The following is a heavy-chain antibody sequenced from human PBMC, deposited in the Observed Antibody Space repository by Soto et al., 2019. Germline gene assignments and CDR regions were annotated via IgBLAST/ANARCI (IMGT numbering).Heavy chain of an antibody. CDR1: GFTFRTYS. V-gene: IGHV3-48*02. CDR3: ARCGEPLLPSGMDV. D-gene: IGHD1-26*01. J-gene: IGHJ6*02. Sequence: EVQLVESGGGLVQPGGSLRLSCAASGFTFRTYSMNWVRQAPGKGLEWVSYISSSSSTIYYADSEKGRFTISRDNARNSLYLQMNSLRDEDTAVYYCARCGEPLLPSGMDVWGQGTTVTVFS. CDR2: ISSSSSTI.